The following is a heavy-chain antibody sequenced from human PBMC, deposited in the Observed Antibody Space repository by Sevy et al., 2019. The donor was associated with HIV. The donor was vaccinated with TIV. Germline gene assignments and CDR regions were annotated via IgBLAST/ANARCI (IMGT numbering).Heavy chain of an antibody. J-gene: IGHJ6*02. V-gene: IGHV4-61*01. CDR1: GGSVNSGRYY. Sequence: SETLSLTCTDSGGSVNSGRYYWSWIRQPPGKGLEWIGYLFYSGSTSYNPSLKGRVTISVDTSKNQFSLKLSSTTAADTAIYYCARARYRDSRGYYGSGSMYYGGMDVWGQGTTVTVSS. CDR3: ARARYRDSRGYYGSGSMYYGGMDV. D-gene: IGHD3-22*01. CDR2: LFYSGST.